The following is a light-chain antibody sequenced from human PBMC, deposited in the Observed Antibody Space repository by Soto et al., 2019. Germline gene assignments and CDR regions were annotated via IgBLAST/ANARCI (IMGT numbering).Light chain of an antibody. Sequence: DIQITQSPSSLSASVGDRVTITCRASQSIRTYLNWYQQKPGKAPKFLIYAASTLQSGVPSRFSGSGSGTDFTLTISSLQPEDFATYYGQQTYSNPRTFGQGTKVEIK. CDR2: AAS. V-gene: IGKV1-39*01. J-gene: IGKJ1*01. CDR3: QQTYSNPRT. CDR1: QSIRTY.